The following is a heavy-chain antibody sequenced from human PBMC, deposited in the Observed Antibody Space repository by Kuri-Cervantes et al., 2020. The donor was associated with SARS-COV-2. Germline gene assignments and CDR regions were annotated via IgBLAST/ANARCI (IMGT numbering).Heavy chain of an antibody. CDR3: AKDGVLRIADPGDLYGMDV. V-gene: IGHV3-30*02. CDR1: GFTLSTYI. Sequence: GESLKISCAASGFTLSTYIMHWVRQAPGKGLEWVAVVRYDADNTHYADSVKGRFTISRDNSENTLYLQMNSLRAEDTAVYYCAKDGVLRIADPGDLYGMDVWGQGTTVTVSS. D-gene: IGHD6-13*01. J-gene: IGHJ6*02. CDR2: VRYDADNT.